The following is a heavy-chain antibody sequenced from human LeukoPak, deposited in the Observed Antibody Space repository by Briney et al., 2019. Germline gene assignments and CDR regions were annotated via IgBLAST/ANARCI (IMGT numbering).Heavy chain of an antibody. CDR2: ISSSGSTI. J-gene: IGHJ4*02. V-gene: IGHV3-48*03. Sequence: PGGSLRLSCAVSGFTFSNFWMNWVRQAPGKGLEWVSYISSSGSTICYADSVKGRFTISRDNAKNSLYLQMNSLRAEDTAVYYCARDWPFDYWGQGTLVTVSS. CDR3: ARDWPFDY. CDR1: GFTFSNFW.